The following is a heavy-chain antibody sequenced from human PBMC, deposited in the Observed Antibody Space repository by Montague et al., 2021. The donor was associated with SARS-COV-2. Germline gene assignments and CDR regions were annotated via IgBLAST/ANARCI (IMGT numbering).Heavy chain of an antibody. D-gene: IGHD3-10*01. J-gene: IGHJ5*02. V-gene: IGHV4-38-2*02. CDR1: GYSISSGYY. CDR2: LNYSGST. CDR3: ARDCYGYGSGSYQRWFDP. Sequence: SETLSLTCTVSGYSISSGYYWGWIRQPPGKGLEWFGSLNYSGSTYYNPSLMSRVTILVDTSKNQFSLKLSSVTAADTAVYYCARDCYGYGSGSYQRWFDPWGQGTLVTVSS.